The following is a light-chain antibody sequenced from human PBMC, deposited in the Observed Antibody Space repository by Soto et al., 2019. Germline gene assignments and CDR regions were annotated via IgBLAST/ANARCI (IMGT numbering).Light chain of an antibody. Sequence: EIVLTQSPGILSLSPGERATLSCRASQSVSSRSIVWYQQKPGQPPRLLIYGASNRATGIPDRFSGSGSGTDFTLTISRLEPEDFTVYYCQQYHSLPTTFGPGTKVDI. CDR1: QSVSSRS. J-gene: IGKJ3*01. CDR3: QQYHSLPTT. CDR2: GAS. V-gene: IGKV3-20*01.